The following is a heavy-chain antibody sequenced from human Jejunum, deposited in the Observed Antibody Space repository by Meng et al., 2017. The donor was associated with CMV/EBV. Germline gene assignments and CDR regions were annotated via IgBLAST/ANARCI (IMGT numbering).Heavy chain of an antibody. CDR3: ARDAGAAQIDY. Sequence: VQLVEAGGGLVQPGGSLRLSCVASGFTFSRYWMSWVRQAPGKGLEWVANIKQDGSEKYYVDSVKGRYTISRDNAKNSLYLQMNSLRAEDSAVYSCARDAGAAQIDYWGRGTLVTVSS. CDR1: GFTFSRYW. D-gene: IGHD6-6*01. J-gene: IGHJ4*02. CDR2: IKQDGSEK. V-gene: IGHV3-7*04.